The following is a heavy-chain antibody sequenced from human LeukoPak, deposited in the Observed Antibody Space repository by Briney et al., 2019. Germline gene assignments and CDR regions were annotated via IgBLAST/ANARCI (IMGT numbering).Heavy chain of an antibody. Sequence: SETLSLTCTVSGGSISSSSYYWGWIRQPPGKGLEWIGSIYYSGSTYYNPSLKSRVTISVDTSKNQFSLKLSSVTAADTVVYYCARHKGSLKRIDYWGQGTLVTVSS. J-gene: IGHJ4*02. CDR2: IYYSGST. V-gene: IGHV4-39*01. CDR3: ARHKGSLKRIDY. CDR1: GGSISSSSYY. D-gene: IGHD1-1*01.